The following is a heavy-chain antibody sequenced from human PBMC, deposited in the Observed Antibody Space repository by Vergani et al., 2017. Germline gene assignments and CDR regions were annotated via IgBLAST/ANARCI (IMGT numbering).Heavy chain of an antibody. D-gene: IGHD1-7*01. Sequence: QVQLQQWGAGLLKPSETLSLTCAVYGGSFSGYYWSWIRQPPGKGLEWIGEINHSGSTNYNPSLKSRVTISVDTSKNQFSLKLSSVTAADTAVYYCARDLELRFDYWGQGTLVTVSS. CDR1: GGSFSGYY. CDR2: INHSGST. J-gene: IGHJ4*02. V-gene: IGHV4-34*01. CDR3: ARDLELRFDY.